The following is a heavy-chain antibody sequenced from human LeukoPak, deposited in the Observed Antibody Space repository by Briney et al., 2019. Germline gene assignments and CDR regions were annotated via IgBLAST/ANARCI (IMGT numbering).Heavy chain of an antibody. V-gene: IGHV3-48*03. Sequence: GGPLRLSCAASGFTFSSYEMNWVRQAPGKGLEWVSYINSGGSTLYYADSVKGRFTISRDNAKNSLYLQMNSLRAEDTAGYYCARIHNLGILAHFDYWGQGTLVTVSS. CDR2: INSGGSTL. CDR1: GFTFSSYE. CDR3: ARIHNLGILAHFDY. J-gene: IGHJ4*02. D-gene: IGHD1-1*01.